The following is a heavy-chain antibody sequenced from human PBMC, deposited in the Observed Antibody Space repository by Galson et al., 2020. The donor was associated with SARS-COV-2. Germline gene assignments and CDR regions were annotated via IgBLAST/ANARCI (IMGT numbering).Heavy chain of an antibody. D-gene: IGHD2-2*01. CDR1: GFTFSSYA. CDR2: ISYDGSNK. J-gene: IGHJ6*02. CDR3: GRVSSRHYYYGMDV. V-gene: IGHV3-30*04. Sequence: GESLKISCAASGFTFSSYAMHWVRQAPGKGLEWVAVISYDGSNKYYADSVKGRFTISRDNSKNTLYLQMNSLRAEDTAVYYCGRVSSRHYYYGMDVWGQGTTVTVSS.